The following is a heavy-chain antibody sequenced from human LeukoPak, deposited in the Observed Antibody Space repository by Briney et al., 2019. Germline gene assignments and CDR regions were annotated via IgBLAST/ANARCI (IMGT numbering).Heavy chain of an antibody. J-gene: IGHJ4*02. CDR2: IKSKTDGGTT. V-gene: IGHV3-15*01. CDR1: GLTFNNVW. D-gene: IGHD3-3*01. Sequence: PGGSLRLSCVTSGLTFNNVWMSWVRQAPGKGLEWVGRIKSKTDGGTTDYAAPVKGRFTISRDDSKNTLYLQMNSLRAEDTAVYYCARDRNTDFWSGYYTNYFDYWGQGTLVTVSS. CDR3: ARDRNTDFWSGYYTNYFDY.